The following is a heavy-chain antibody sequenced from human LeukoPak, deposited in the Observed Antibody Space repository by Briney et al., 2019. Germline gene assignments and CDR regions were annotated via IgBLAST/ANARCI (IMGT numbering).Heavy chain of an antibody. J-gene: IGHJ6*03. CDR3: ARGHRNTMVRGVIRYYYMDV. CDR1: GGSFSAYY. V-gene: IGHV3-66*01. D-gene: IGHD3-10*01. CDR2: IYSGGST. Sequence: ETLSLTCAVYGGSFSAYYWSWVRQAPGKGLEWVSVIYSGGSTYYADSVKGRFTISRDNSKNTLYLQMNSLRAEDTAVYYCARGHRNTMVRGVIRYYYMDVWGKGTTVTISS.